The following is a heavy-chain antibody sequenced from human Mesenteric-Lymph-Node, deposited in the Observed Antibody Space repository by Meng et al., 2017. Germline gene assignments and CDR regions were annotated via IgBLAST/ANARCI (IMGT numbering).Heavy chain of an antibody. V-gene: IGHV4-61*02. CDR1: GGSISSGSYY. CDR3: ARAPYGSGSVYFDY. Sequence: LRLSCTVSGGSISSGSYYWSWIRQPAGKGLEWIGRIYTSGSTNYNPSLKSRLTISIDTSTNQFSLKLTSVTAADTAVYYCARAPYGSGSVYFDYWGQGTLVTVSS. CDR2: IYTSGST. D-gene: IGHD3-10*01. J-gene: IGHJ4*02.